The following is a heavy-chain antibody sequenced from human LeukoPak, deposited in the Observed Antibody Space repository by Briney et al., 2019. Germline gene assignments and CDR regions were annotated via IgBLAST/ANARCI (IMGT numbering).Heavy chain of an antibody. V-gene: IGHV1-69*04. CDR1: GGTFGSYA. CDR2: IIPILGIA. D-gene: IGHD5-24*01. CDR3: AREGRRDGYNVMAFDF. Sequence: SVKVSCKASGGTFGSYAISWVRQAPGQGLEWMGRIIPILGIANYAQKFQDRVTMTRDTSTSTVHLDLISLKSEDTAVYYCAREGRRDGYNVMAFDFWGQGTLVTVSS. J-gene: IGHJ4*02.